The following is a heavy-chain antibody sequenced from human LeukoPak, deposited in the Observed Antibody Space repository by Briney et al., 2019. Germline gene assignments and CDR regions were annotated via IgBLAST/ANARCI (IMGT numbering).Heavy chain of an antibody. CDR3: ARGPTVPLLRKTEDLDAFDI. CDR2: MNPNSGNT. Sequence: GASVKVSCKASGYTFTSYGISWVRQAPGRGLEWMGWMNPNSGNTGYAQKFQGRVTITRNTSISTAYMELSSLRSEDTAVYYCARGPTVPLLRKTEDLDAFDIWGQGTMVTVSS. CDR1: GYTFTSYG. V-gene: IGHV1-8*03. D-gene: IGHD1-14*01. J-gene: IGHJ3*02.